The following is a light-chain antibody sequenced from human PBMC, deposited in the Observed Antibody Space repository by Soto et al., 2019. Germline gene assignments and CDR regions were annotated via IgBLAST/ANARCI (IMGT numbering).Light chain of an antibody. CDR2: GAS. CDR3: QQYAGSSYT. Sequence: EIVLTQSPGTLSLSPGERATLSCRASQSVSSNYLVWYQQKPGQAPRPLIYGASTRATGIPDGFSGCGSGTDFTLTISRLEPEDFAVYYCQQYAGSSYTFGQGTKLEIK. V-gene: IGKV3-20*01. J-gene: IGKJ2*01. CDR1: QSVSSNY.